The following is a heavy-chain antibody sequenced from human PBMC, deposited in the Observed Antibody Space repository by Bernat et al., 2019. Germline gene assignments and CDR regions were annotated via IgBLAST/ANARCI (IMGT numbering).Heavy chain of an antibody. CDR3: VRDLTGTNTA. J-gene: IGHJ5*02. Sequence: EVQLVESGGGLVQPGGSLRLSCAASGFIFSSYWMHWVRQDPAKGLVWVSRINMDGSTTNYADSVNGRFTISRDNAKNTLYLQMNSLRDEDTALYYCVRDLTGTNTAWGQGSLVTVSS. CDR2: INMDGSTT. CDR1: GFIFSSYW. D-gene: IGHD1-7*01. V-gene: IGHV3-74*01.